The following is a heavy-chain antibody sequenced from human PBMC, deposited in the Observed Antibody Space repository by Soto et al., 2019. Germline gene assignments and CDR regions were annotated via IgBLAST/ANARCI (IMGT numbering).Heavy chain of an antibody. CDR2: IYYSGST. V-gene: IGHV4-59*08. D-gene: IGHD5-12*01. CDR1: GGSISSYY. CDR3: ARRPKLPNSYGGYAYYYYYLDV. J-gene: IGHJ6*03. Sequence: SETLSLTCTVSGGSISSYYWSWIRQPPGKGLEWIGYIYYSGSTNYNPSLKSRVTISVDTSKNQFPLKLSSVTAADTAVYYCARRPKLPNSYGGYAYYYYYLDVWGKGTTVTVSS.